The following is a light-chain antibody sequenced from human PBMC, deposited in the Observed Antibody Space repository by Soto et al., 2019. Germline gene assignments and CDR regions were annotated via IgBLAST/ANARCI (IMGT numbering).Light chain of an antibody. V-gene: IGKV1-5*01. CDR2: DAS. J-gene: IGKJ1*01. CDR3: QHYDDHKAS. Sequence: DIQLTQSPSAVSASVGDRVTITCRASQRMTSWLAWFQQKPGKAPKVLIYDASSLESGVPSRFSGSESGTEFTLSISSLQPEDSATYYCQHYDDHKASFGQGTKVEIK. CDR1: QRMTSW.